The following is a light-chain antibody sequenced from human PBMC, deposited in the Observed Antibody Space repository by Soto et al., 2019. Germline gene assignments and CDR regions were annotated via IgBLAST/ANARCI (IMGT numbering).Light chain of an antibody. J-gene: IGKJ1*01. Sequence: DIQMTQSPSSLSASVGDRVTITCRASQSISSYLNWYQQKPGKAPKFLIYAASSLQSGVPSRFSGSGSGTDFTLTISSLQPEDFATYYCQQSHSTPRTFGQGTKVDIK. CDR2: AAS. CDR1: QSISSY. V-gene: IGKV1-39*01. CDR3: QQSHSTPRT.